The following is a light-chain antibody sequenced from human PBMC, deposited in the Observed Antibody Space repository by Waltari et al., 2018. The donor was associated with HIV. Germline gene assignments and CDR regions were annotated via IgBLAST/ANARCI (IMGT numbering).Light chain of an antibody. CDR2: EVS. V-gene: IGLV2-23*02. J-gene: IGLJ1*01. Sequence: QSALTQPASVSGSPGQSITISCTGTSSDVGSYNLVSWYQQHPGKAPQLMIYEVSKRPSGGSNRFSGSKSGNTASLTISGLQAEDEADYYCCSYAGSSTYVFGTGTKVTVL. CDR1: SSDVGSYNL. CDR3: CSYAGSSTYV.